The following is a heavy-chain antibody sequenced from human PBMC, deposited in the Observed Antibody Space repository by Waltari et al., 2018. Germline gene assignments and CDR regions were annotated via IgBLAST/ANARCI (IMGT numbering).Heavy chain of an antibody. Sequence: EVQLVESGGGLVQPGGSLRLSCAASGFTFSSYWMSWVRQAPGKGLEWVANIKQDGSEKYYVDSVKGRFTISRDNAKNSLYLQMNSLRAEDTAVYYCARDLIGSGEGYFDYWGQGTLVTVSS. V-gene: IGHV3-7*01. CDR2: IKQDGSEK. CDR3: ARDLIGSGEGYFDY. D-gene: IGHD6-19*01. CDR1: GFTFSSYW. J-gene: IGHJ4*02.